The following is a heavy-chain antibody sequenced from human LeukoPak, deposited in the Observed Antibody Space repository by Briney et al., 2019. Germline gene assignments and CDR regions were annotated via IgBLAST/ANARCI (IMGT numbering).Heavy chain of an antibody. CDR3: ARAPRPNYDILTGHITNYYYYMDV. CDR2: IYTSGST. V-gene: IGHV4-61*02. Sequence: SETLSLTCTVSGGSISSGSYYWSWIRQPAGKGLEWIGRIYTSGSTNYNPSLKSRVTISVDTSKNQFSLKLSSVTAADTAVYYCARAPRPNYDILTGHITNYYYYMDVWGKGTTVTISS. D-gene: IGHD3-9*01. CDR1: GGSISSGSYY. J-gene: IGHJ6*03.